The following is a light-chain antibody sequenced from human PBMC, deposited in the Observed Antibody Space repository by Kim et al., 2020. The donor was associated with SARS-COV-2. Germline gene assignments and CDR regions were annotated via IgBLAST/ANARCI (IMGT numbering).Light chain of an antibody. Sequence: SLCPGERATRSCRASQSVNNYLAWYQQKPGQAPRLLIYSTSNRATGIPARFSGSGSGTDFTLTITSLEPEDFAVYYCQQRSNWLTFGGGTKVEIK. CDR3: QQRSNWLT. V-gene: IGKV3-11*01. CDR1: QSVNNY. J-gene: IGKJ4*01. CDR2: STS.